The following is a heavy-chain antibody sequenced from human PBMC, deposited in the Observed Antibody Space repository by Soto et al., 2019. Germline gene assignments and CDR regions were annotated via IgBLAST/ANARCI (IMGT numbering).Heavy chain of an antibody. Sequence: QVQLVQSGAEVKKPGASVKVSCKASGFTFTNYYIHWVRQAPGQGLECMGLINPSGGGTFYAQKFQGRVTVTRDTSTGTGYMELSNLTSEDTAVYFCARDSGDTTLRQWGRSFHYWGQGTLVTVSS. J-gene: IGHJ4*02. D-gene: IGHD1-1*01. V-gene: IGHV1-46*01. CDR2: INPSGGGT. CDR3: ARDSGDTTLRQWGRSFHY. CDR1: GFTFTNYY.